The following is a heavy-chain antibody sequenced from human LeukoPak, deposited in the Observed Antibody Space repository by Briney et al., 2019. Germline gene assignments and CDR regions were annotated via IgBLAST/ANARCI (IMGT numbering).Heavy chain of an antibody. D-gene: IGHD4-11*01. V-gene: IGHV3-23*01. CDR2: MSGTGGAT. CDR1: GFTFSSYA. CDR3: ARYSNYLDY. Sequence: GALRLSCAASGFTFSSYAMSWVRQAPGKGLEWVSAMSGTGGATYYADSVKGRFTISRDNSKNKLYLQMNSLRVEDTALYYCARYSNYLDYWGQGTLVTVSS. J-gene: IGHJ4*02.